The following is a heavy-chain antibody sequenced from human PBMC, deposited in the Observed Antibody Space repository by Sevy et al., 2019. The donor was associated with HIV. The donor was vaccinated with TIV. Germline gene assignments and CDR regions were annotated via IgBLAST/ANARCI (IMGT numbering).Heavy chain of an antibody. D-gene: IGHD1-26*01. Sequence: GVSLRLSCAASGCTFKTYAVHCVRQTPGMGLEWLALISCNGESGFYANSVRGRFTVSRDNSMNTLYLQMTSLTPEDTAVYYCERGPEWELTSFLSHWGQGTLVTVSS. CDR3: ERGPEWELTSFLSH. V-gene: IGHV3-30*01. J-gene: IGHJ4*02. CDR2: ISCNGESG. CDR1: GCTFKTYA.